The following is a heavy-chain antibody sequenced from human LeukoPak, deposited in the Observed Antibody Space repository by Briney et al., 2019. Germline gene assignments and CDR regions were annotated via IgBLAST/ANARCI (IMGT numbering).Heavy chain of an antibody. J-gene: IGHJ6*03. CDR2: ISGSGGST. CDR1: GFTFSSYA. D-gene: IGHD5-12*01. Sequence: GGSLRLSCAASGFTFSSYAMTWVRQAPGKGLEWVSAISGSGGSTYYADSVKGRFTISRDNSKNTLYLQMNSLRAEDTAVYYCAKCTVATNYYYYYMDVWGKGTTVTVSS. V-gene: IGHV3-23*01. CDR3: AKCTVATNYYYYYMDV.